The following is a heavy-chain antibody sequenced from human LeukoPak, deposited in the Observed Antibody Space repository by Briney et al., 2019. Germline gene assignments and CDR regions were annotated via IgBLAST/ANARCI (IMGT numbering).Heavy chain of an antibody. J-gene: IGHJ4*02. CDR1: GGSISSGGYY. D-gene: IGHD3-3*01. Sequence: PSQTLSLTCTVSGGSISSGGYYWSWIRQPPGKGLEWIGYIYHSGSTYCNPSLKSRVTISVDTSKNQFSLKLSSVTAADTAVYYCARSGLTIFGVVSFDYWGQGTLVTVSS. CDR3: ARSGLTIFGVVSFDY. V-gene: IGHV4-30-2*02. CDR2: IYHSGST.